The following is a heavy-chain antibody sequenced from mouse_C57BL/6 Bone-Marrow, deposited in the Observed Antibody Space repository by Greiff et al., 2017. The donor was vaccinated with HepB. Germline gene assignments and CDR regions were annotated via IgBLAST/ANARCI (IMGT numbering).Heavy chain of an antibody. D-gene: IGHD1-1*01. V-gene: IGHV3-6*01. Sequence: EVKLQESGPGLVKPSQSLSLTCSVTGYSITSGYYWNWIRQFPGNKLEWMGYISYDGSNNYNPSLKNRISITRDTSKNQFFLKLNSVTTEDTATYYCARGYYYGSRDYWGQGTTLTVSS. J-gene: IGHJ2*01. CDR2: ISYDGSN. CDR1: GYSITSGYY. CDR3: ARGYYYGSRDY.